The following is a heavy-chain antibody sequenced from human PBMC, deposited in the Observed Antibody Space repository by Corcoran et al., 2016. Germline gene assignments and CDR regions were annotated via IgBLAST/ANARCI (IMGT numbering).Heavy chain of an antibody. Sequence: QVQLLQSGTEMKKPGASVKVSCKPSGYTFSTYGISWVRQAPGQRLEWLGWISAYNGNTNYAQKFQDRVTLTTDTSTSTAYMELRSLRSDDTAVYYCARGHTLNPSSIAVAGTSDYWGQGTLVTVSS. CDR2: ISAYNGNT. V-gene: IGHV1-18*01. J-gene: IGHJ4*02. D-gene: IGHD6-19*01. CDR3: ARGHTLNPSSIAVAGTSDY. CDR1: GYTFSTYG.